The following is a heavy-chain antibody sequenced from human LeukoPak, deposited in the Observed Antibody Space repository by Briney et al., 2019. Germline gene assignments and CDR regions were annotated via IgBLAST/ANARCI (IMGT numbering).Heavy chain of an antibody. J-gene: IGHJ4*02. D-gene: IGHD5-18*01. CDR3: ARSTIQLWLPYYFDY. CDR2: IKQDGSEK. V-gene: IGHV3-7*01. Sequence: TGGSLRLSCAASGFTFSSYWMSWVRQAPGKGLEWVANIKQDGSEKYYVDSVKGRFTISRDNAKNSLYLQMNSPRAEDTAVYYCARSTIQLWLPYYFDYWGQGTLVTVSS. CDR1: GFTFSSYW.